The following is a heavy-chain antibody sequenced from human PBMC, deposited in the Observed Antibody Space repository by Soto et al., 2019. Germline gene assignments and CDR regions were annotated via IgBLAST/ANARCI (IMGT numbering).Heavy chain of an antibody. CDR1: GYTFTSYG. V-gene: IGHV1-18*04. CDR3: ATSNHYYDSSGYPLPEYFQH. CDR2: ISAHNGNT. D-gene: IGHD3-22*01. Sequence: GASVKVSCKASGYTFTSYGISWVRQAPGQGLEWMGWISAHNGNTKYAQKFQGRVTLTTDTSTSTAYMELRSLRSDDTAVYYCATSNHYYDSSGYPLPEYFQHWGQGTLVTVSS. J-gene: IGHJ1*01.